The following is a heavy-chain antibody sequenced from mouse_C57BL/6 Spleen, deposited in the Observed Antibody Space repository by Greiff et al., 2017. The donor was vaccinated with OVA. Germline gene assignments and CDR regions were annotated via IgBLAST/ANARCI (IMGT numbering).Heavy chain of an antibody. CDR1: GYTFTSYW. J-gene: IGHJ3*01. Sequence: QVQLQQPGAELVKPGASVKLSCKASGYTFTSYWMHWVKQRPGQGLEWIGMIHPNSGSTNYNEKFKSKATLTADKSSSTAYMQLSSLTSEDSAVYYCAREGGNYLPYWFAYWGQGTLVTVSA. CDR2: IHPNSGST. D-gene: IGHD2-1*01. CDR3: AREGGNYLPYWFAY. V-gene: IGHV1-64*01.